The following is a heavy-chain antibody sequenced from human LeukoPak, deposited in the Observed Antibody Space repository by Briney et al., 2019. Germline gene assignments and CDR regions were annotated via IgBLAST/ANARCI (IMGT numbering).Heavy chain of an antibody. J-gene: IGHJ4*02. CDR1: GDSISNHY. V-gene: IGHV4-59*11. CDR3: ARDRGEGIVGTFDY. D-gene: IGHD1-26*01. CDR2: IFYSGNT. Sequence: SETLSLTCTVSGDSISNHYWSWIRQPPGKGLVWIGYIFYSGNTHYNPSLKSRVTVSVDTSKSQFSLRLSSVTPADTAVYYCARDRGEGIVGTFDYWGQGTLVTVSS.